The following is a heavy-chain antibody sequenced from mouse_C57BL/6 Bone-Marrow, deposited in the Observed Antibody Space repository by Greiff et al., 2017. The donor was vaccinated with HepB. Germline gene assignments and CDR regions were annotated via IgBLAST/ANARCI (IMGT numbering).Heavy chain of an antibody. V-gene: IGHV7-3*01. CDR2: IRNKANGYTT. CDR1: GFTFTDYY. D-gene: IGHD4-1*01. Sequence: EVQLVESGGGLVQPGGSLSLSCAASGFTFTDYYMSWVRQPPGKALEWLGFIRNKANGYTTEYSASVKGRFTISRDNSQSILYLQMNALRAEDSATYYCASANWDYAMDYWGQGTSVTVSS. CDR3: ASANWDYAMDY. J-gene: IGHJ4*01.